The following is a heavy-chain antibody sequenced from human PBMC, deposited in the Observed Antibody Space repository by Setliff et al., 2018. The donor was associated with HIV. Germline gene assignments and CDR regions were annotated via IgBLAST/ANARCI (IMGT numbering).Heavy chain of an antibody. Sequence: GASVKVSCKASGYTFSTYAIRWVRQAPGQGPEWMGGIIPIFGSPQYAPQFRGRATITADESSRTAYMELTSLKSEDSAVYYCASASGDYEPYQYWGQGTLVTVSS. CDR3: ASASGDYEPYQY. D-gene: IGHD4-17*01. CDR1: GYTFSTYA. CDR2: IIPIFGSP. V-gene: IGHV1-69*13. J-gene: IGHJ1*01.